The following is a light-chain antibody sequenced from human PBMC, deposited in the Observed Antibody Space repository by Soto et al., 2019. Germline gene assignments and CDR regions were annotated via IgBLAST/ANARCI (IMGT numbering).Light chain of an antibody. Sequence: QSALTQPASVSGSPGQSITISCTGTSSDVGGYNYVSWFQHHPGKAPKLMIYEVSTRPSGISNRFSGSKSGNTASLTISGLQAEDEADYYCSSYTSSSTVVFGGGTKVTVL. CDR1: SSDVGGYNY. V-gene: IGLV2-14*01. CDR2: EVS. J-gene: IGLJ2*01. CDR3: SSYTSSSTVV.